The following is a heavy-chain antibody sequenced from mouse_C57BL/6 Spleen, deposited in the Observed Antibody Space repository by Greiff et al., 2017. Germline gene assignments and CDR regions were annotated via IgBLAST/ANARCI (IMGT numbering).Heavy chain of an antibody. V-gene: IGHV1-54*01. CDR3: ARGGLPYYYAMDY. CDR2: INPGSGGT. D-gene: IGHD2-4*01. Sequence: QVQLQQSGAELVRPGTSVKVSCKASGYAFTNYLIEWVKQRPGQGLEWIGVINPGSGGTNYNEKFKGKATLTADKSSSTAYMQLSSLTSADSAVYFCARGGLPYYYAMDYWGQGTSVTVSS. CDR1: GYAFTNYL. J-gene: IGHJ4*01.